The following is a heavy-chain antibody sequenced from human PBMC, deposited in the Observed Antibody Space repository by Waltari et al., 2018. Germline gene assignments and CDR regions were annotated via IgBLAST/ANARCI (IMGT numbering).Heavy chain of an antibody. CDR2: VHGGKT. Sequence: QLQLQESGPGLVKPSGTLSLTCAVSGDSMSSTYWWSWVRQPPGKGLEWIGQVHGGKTNYNPSFASRVTVSLDTPNTQFSLRVTSVTAADSAIYYCARDRGRGLYLDSWGPGTLVAVSP. D-gene: IGHD2-15*01. J-gene: IGHJ4*02. V-gene: IGHV4-4*02. CDR1: GDSMSSTYW. CDR3: ARDRGRGLYLDS.